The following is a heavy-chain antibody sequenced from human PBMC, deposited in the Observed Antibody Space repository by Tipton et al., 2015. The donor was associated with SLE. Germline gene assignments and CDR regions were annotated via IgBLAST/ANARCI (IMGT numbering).Heavy chain of an antibody. CDR1: DYSISSGYY. V-gene: IGHV4-38-2*02. CDR2: IYYSGTT. D-gene: IGHD3-3*01. J-gene: IGHJ4*02. Sequence: TLSLTCDVSDYSISSGYYWGWIRQPPGKGLEWIGSIYYSGTTKYNPSLKSRVTISIDTSKNQLSLKLSSATAADTAIYYCAREVGKAFWSGYSNWGQGTMVTVSS. CDR3: AREVGKAFWSGYSN.